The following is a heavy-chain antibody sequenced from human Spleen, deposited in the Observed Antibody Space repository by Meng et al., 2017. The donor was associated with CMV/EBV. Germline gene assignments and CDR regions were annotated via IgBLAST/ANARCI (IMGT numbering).Heavy chain of an antibody. V-gene: IGHV4-4*03. Sequence: VRWQDSGPGLLKPPGTLALPCAVSVGSISISTWWSWVRQPPGKGLEWIGEIYHSGGTNYNPSLRGRVTISLDKSKNQFSLTLRSVTAADTAVYYCARDPYATGWAGWGQGTLVTVSS. CDR2: IYHSGGT. CDR1: VGSISISTW. CDR3: ARDPYATGWAG. D-gene: IGHD6-19*01. J-gene: IGHJ4*02.